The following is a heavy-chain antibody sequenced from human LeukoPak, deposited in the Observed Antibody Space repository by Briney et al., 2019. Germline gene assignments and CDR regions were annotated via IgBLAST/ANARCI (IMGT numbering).Heavy chain of an antibody. V-gene: IGHV3-23*01. CDR2: IGGSGVRT. D-gene: IGHD3-10*01. Sequence: GSLRLSCAASGFTFNYYAMTWVRQAPGKGLEWVSGIGGSGVRTYYADSVKGRFTISRDNFKNTVYLQLSSLRVEDTALYYCAKDRFGHTDQRPLAVDHWGQGTLVTVSS. J-gene: IGHJ5*02. CDR1: GFTFNYYA. CDR3: AKDRFGHTDQRPLAVDH.